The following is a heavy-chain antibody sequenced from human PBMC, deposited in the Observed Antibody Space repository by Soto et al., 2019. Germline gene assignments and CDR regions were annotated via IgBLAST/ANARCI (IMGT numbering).Heavy chain of an antibody. D-gene: IGHD2-15*01. CDR2: ISDSGST. Sequence: PSEILSLTCTVSGGSISSYYWSWIRQPPGKGLEWIGYISDSGSTNYNPSLKSRVTISVDTSNNQFSLKLSSVTAADTAVYYCARRIKYYYAMDVWGQGTTVTVSS. V-gene: IGHV4-59*08. CDR1: GGSISSYY. J-gene: IGHJ6*02. CDR3: ARRIKYYYAMDV.